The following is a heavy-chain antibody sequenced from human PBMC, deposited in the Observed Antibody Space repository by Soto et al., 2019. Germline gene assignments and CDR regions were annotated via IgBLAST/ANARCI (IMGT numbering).Heavy chain of an antibody. D-gene: IGHD5-12*01. V-gene: IGHV1-2*02. CDR1: GYVFKSYY. CDR3: LCGVATTGHYYGCDV. J-gene: IGHJ6*02. CDR2: LNPNTGDT. Sequence: QVQLVQSGAEVKKPVASVKVSCTASGYVFKSYYLHCARQAPGQGLEWMGWLNPNTGDTYYARNFESRITRTSDTTTNTASREVWNLRSADTAVYYCLCGVATTGHYYGCDVWGQGTAVNVSS.